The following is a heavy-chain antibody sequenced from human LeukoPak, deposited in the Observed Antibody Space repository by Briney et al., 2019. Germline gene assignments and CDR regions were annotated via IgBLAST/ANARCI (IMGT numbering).Heavy chain of an antibody. CDR2: VSGRGSST. D-gene: IGHD1-1*01. CDR1: GFSFSNLV. V-gene: IGHV3-23*01. J-gene: IGHJ4*02. CDR3: AKYTTPYYFDY. Sequence: GGPLNLPWKGLGFSFSNLVMNWVRRAPGRGWEWVSGVSGRGSSTYYADSVKGRFTISRDNSKNTVYLQMKSLRAEDTAIYFCAKYTTPYYFDYWGQGILVTVSP.